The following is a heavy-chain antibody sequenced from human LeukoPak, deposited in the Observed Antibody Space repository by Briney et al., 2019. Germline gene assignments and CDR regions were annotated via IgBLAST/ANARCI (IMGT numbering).Heavy chain of an antibody. Sequence: SETLSLTCTVSGGSISSSGYYWSWIRQPPGKGLEWIGYIYHSGSTYYNPSLKSRVTISVDRSKNQFSLKLSSVTAADTAVYYCARDGWDQGAMVTGWFDPWGQGTLVTVSS. CDR1: GGSISSSGYY. CDR3: ARDGWDQGAMVTGWFDP. J-gene: IGHJ5*02. V-gene: IGHV4-30-2*01. CDR2: IYHSGST. D-gene: IGHD5-18*01.